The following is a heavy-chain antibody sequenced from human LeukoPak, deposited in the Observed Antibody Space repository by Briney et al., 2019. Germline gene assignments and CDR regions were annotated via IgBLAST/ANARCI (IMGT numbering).Heavy chain of an antibody. CDR1: GFTFSSYA. D-gene: IGHD1-1*01. CDR3: ARVNSRWYKNGMDV. Sequence: GGSLRLSCAASGFTFSSYAMSWVRQAPGKGLEWVSAISGSGGSTYYADSVKGRFTISRDNSKNTLYLQMNSLRAEDTAVYYCARVNSRWYKNGMDVWGQGTTVTVSS. CDR2: ISGSGGST. V-gene: IGHV3-23*01. J-gene: IGHJ6*02.